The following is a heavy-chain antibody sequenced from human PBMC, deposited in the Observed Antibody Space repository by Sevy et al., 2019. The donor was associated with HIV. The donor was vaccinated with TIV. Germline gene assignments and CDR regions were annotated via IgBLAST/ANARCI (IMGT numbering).Heavy chain of an antibody. Sequence: GGSLRLSCAASGFTVSSNYMSWVRQAPGKGLEWVSVIYRGGNTNYADSVKGRFTISRDNSKNTLYLQMNSLRAEDTAFYYCARVSVYYYDSSGYYTTGNAFDIWGQGTMVTVSS. V-gene: IGHV3-53*01. CDR1: GFTVSSNY. J-gene: IGHJ3*02. CDR2: IYRGGNT. D-gene: IGHD3-22*01. CDR3: ARVSVYYYDSSGYYTTGNAFDI.